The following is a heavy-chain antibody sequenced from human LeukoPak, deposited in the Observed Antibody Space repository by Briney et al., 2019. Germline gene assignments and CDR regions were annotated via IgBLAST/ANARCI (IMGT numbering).Heavy chain of an antibody. J-gene: IGHJ6*03. V-gene: IGHV4-31*03. CDR1: GDSISSGGYY. Sequence: SQTLSLTCTVSGDSISSGGYYWSWIRQHPGKGLEWIGYIYYSGSTYYNRSLKGRVTISVDTSKNQSSLKLSSVTAADTAVYYCARITSYYGSGSYHFPLLDMDVWGKGTTVTVSS. CDR3: ARITSYYGSGSYHFPLLDMDV. CDR2: IYYSGST. D-gene: IGHD3-10*01.